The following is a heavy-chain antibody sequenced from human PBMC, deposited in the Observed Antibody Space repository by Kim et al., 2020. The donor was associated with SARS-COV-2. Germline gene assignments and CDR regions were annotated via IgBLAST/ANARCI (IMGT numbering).Heavy chain of an antibody. CDR3: ARDRDPYYYDSSGDDY. V-gene: IGHV1-69*01. Sequence: KFQGRVTITADESTSTAYMELSSLRSEDTAVYYCARDRDPYYYDSSGDDYWGQGTQVTVSS. J-gene: IGHJ4*02. D-gene: IGHD3-22*01.